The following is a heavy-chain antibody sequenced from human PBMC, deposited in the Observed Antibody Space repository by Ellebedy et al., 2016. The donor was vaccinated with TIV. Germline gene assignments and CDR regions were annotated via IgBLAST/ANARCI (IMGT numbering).Heavy chain of an antibody. Sequence: LRLSCAISGDSVSSNSAAWNWIRKSPSRGLEWLGWTYFRSKWYNDYAVSVRSRITINPDTSKNQFSLQLNSVTPEDTAVYYCVRGVGATGMGYWGQGTQVTVSS. V-gene: IGHV6-1*01. CDR1: GDSVSSNSAA. CDR3: VRGVGATGMGY. J-gene: IGHJ4*02. CDR2: TYFRSKWYN. D-gene: IGHD1-26*01.